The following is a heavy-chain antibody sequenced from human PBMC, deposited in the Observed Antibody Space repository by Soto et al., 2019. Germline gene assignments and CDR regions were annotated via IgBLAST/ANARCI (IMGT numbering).Heavy chain of an antibody. CDR1: GFTFSSYA. D-gene: IGHD4-17*01. CDR2: ITAGGGRT. CDR3: AKDTRYADYVRWFDS. J-gene: IGHJ5*01. V-gene: IGHV3-23*01. Sequence: GGSLRLSCTASGFTFSSYAMTWVRQAPGRGLEGVSGITAGGGRTYYADSVKGRFTISRENSKGTLYRQMNSLGAEETAVYYCAKDTRYADYVRWFDSWGQGTLVTVSS.